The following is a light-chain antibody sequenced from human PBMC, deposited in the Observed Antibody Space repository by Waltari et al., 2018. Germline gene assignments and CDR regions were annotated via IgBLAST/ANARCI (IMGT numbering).Light chain of an antibody. V-gene: IGLV2-14*01. CDR2: EVS. CDR1: DSDVGAYDF. Sequence: QSALTQPASVSGSPGQSITISCSGTDSDVGAYDFVSWYQQHPGKAPHLIIYEVSNRPAGISNRCRASKSGNTASLTISGLQAEDEADYYCSSYTTSSAPGVFGTGTRVTVL. CDR3: SSYTTSSAPGV. J-gene: IGLJ1*01.